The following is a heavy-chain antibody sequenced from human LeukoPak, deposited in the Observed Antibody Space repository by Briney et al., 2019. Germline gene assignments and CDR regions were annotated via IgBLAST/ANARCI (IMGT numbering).Heavy chain of an antibody. CDR1: GGSISSYY. J-gene: IGHJ4*02. Sequence: SETLSLTCTVSGGSISSYYWSWLRQPPGKGLEWIGYIYYSGSTNYNPSLKSRVTISVDTSKNQFSLKLSSVTAADTAVYYCARGLVNIAVAGTFDYWGQGTLVTVSS. CDR3: ARGLVNIAVAGTFDY. CDR2: IYYSGST. V-gene: IGHV4-59*01. D-gene: IGHD6-19*01.